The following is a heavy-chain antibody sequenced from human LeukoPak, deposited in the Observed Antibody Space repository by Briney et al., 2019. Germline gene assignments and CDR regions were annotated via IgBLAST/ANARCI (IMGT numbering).Heavy chain of an antibody. CDR1: GGLITSTIHY. J-gene: IGHJ4*02. CDR3: ARQPTVKRGAVASNFDY. V-gene: IGHV4-39*01. D-gene: IGHD6-19*01. Sequence: SETLSLTCSVSGGLITSTIHYWAWIRQPPGQGLVWIASIYYNGITYYNASLESRVTMSVDTSRNQFSLRLSSVSAADTSVYYCARQPTVKRGAVASNFDYWGQGTLVTVSS. CDR2: IYYNGIT.